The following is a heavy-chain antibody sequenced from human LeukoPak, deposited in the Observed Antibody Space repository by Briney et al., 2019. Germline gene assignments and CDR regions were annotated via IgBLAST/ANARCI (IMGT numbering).Heavy chain of an antibody. V-gene: IGHV3-7*03. D-gene: IGHD5-12*01. CDR1: GFTFSSYW. CDR3: ARARTRGYSGYGEGY. Sequence: GGSLRLSCAASGFTFSSYWMSWVRQAPGKGLEWEANIKQDGSEKYYVDSVKGRFTISRDNAKNSLYLQMNSLRAEDTAVYYCARARTRGYSGYGEGYWGQGTLVTVSP. J-gene: IGHJ4*02. CDR2: IKQDGSEK.